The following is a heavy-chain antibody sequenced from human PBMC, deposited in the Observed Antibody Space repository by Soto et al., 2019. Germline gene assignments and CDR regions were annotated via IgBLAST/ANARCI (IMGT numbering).Heavy chain of an antibody. J-gene: IGHJ4*02. V-gene: IGHV4-59*01. D-gene: IGHD1-26*01. Sequence: SETLSLTCTVSGGSISSYYWSWIRQPPGKGLEWIGYIYYSGSTNYNPSLKSRVTISVDTSKNQFSLKLSSVTAADTAVYYCARVISDSGSYYLFDYWGQGTLVTVPS. CDR3: ARVISDSGSYYLFDY. CDR1: GGSISSYY. CDR2: IYYSGST.